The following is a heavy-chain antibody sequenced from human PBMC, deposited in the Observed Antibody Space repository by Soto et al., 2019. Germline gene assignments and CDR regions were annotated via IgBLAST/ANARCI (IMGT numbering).Heavy chain of an antibody. J-gene: IGHJ4*02. Sequence: PSETLSLTCSLSGGAIGGYYWSWIRQPPGKALEWIGYVSYSGSTDYHPSLKSRVSISIDTSKNQFSLKMISVTAADTAVYFCAREGGESSDGLYYFDSWGQGSLVTVSS. V-gene: IGHV4-59*01. CDR1: GGAIGGYY. D-gene: IGHD3-16*01. CDR2: VSYSGST. CDR3: AREGGESSDGLYYFDS.